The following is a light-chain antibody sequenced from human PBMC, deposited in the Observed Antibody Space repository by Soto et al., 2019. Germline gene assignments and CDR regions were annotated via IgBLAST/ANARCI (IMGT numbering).Light chain of an antibody. CDR1: QSIGTW. CDR2: DAS. Sequence: DIQMTQSPSTLSASVGDRVTVTCQTSQSIGTWLAWYQQKPGKAPKLLIYDASSLESGVPSRFSGSGSATEFTLSISSLQPDDFATYYCQQYKRYWTFGQGTKVDI. CDR3: QQYKRYWT. V-gene: IGKV1-5*01. J-gene: IGKJ1*01.